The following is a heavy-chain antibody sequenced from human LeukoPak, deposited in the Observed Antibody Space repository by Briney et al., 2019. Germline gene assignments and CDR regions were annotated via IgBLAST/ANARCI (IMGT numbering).Heavy chain of an antibody. CDR1: GYTFTSYY. V-gene: IGHV1-46*01. D-gene: IGHD6-13*01. Sequence: ASVKVSCKASGYTFTSYYMHWVRQAPGQGLEWMGIINPSGGSTSYAQKFQGRVTMTRDTSTSTVYMELSSLRSEDTAVYYCARRAGVRYSSRFYSDYWGQGTLVTVSS. J-gene: IGHJ4*02. CDR2: INPSGGST. CDR3: ARRAGVRYSSRFYSDY.